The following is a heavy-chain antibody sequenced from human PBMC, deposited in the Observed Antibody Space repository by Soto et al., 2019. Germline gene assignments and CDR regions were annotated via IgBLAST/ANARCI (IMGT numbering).Heavy chain of an antibody. J-gene: IGHJ6*02. CDR1: GFTFTSSA. CDR2: IVVDSGNA. CDR3: ARPLYSSSWYSPQGYYYYGMDV. D-gene: IGHD6-13*01. V-gene: IGHV1-58*01. Sequence: GASVKVSCKASGFTFTSSAVQWVRQARGQRLEWIGWIVVDSGNANYAQKFQDRVTMTTDTSTSTAYMELRSLRSDDTAVYYCARPLYSSSWYSPQGYYYYGMDVWGQGTTVTVSS.